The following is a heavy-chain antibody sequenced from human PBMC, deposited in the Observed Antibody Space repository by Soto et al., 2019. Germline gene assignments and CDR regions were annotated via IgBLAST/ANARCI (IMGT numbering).Heavy chain of an antibody. D-gene: IGHD1-26*01. J-gene: IGHJ4*02. Sequence: EEQLVESGGGLVQPGGSLTLSCVGSGFTFSDHYMEWVRQAPGKGLEWVVRSRNKAKSYTTDYAASVKGRFTISRDLSKNSLYLQMNNLKIEDTAVYYCSRWEGGWGQGPLVTVSS. CDR2: SRNKAKSYTT. CDR3: SRWEGG. CDR1: GFTFSDHY. V-gene: IGHV3-72*01.